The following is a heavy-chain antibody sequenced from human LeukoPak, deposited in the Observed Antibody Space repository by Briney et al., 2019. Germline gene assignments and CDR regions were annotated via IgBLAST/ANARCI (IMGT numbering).Heavy chain of an antibody. CDR3: ARPRITMVRARAFDI. D-gene: IGHD3-10*01. J-gene: IGHJ3*02. CDR1: GGSFSGYY. V-gene: IGHV4-34*01. Sequence: SENLSLTCAAYGGSFSGYYWSWIRQPPGKGLEWIGEINHSGSTNYNPSLKSRVTISVDTSKNQFSLKLSSVTAADTAVYYCARPRITMVRARAFDIWGQGTMVTVSS. CDR2: INHSGST.